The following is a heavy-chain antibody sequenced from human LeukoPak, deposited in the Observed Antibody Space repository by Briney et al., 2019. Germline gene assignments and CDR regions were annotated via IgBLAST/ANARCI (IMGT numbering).Heavy chain of an antibody. D-gene: IGHD3-22*01. CDR2: IKQDGSEK. CDR1: GFTFSSYW. V-gene: IGHV3-7*01. CDR3: ARGSRPNYFDTMNI. J-gene: IGHJ3*02. Sequence: GGSLRLSCAAPGFTFSSYWMSWVRQAPGKGLEWVANIKQDGSEKYNVDSVKGRFIISRDNAKNSLYLQMNSLTTEDTAVYYCARGSRPNYFDTMNIWGQGTMVTVSS.